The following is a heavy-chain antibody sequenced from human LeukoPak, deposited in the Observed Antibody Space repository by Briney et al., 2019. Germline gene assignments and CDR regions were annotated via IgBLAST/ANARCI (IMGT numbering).Heavy chain of an antibody. V-gene: IGHV3-23*01. CDR3: ARDRIGYLYYYMDV. J-gene: IGHJ6*03. CDR1: GITLSNYG. CDR2: ISGSGGST. Sequence: GGSLRLSCAVSGITLSNYGMTWVRQAPGKGLEWVAGISGSGGSTNYADSVKGRFTISRGNAKNSLYLQMNSLRAEDTALYYCARDRIGYLYYYMDVWGKGTTVTVSS. D-gene: IGHD5-12*01.